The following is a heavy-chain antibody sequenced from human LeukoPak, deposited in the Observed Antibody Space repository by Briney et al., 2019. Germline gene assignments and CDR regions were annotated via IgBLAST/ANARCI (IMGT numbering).Heavy chain of an antibody. D-gene: IGHD6-25*01. V-gene: IGHV1-8*03. CDR1: GYTFNNYH. Sequence: ASVKVSCKASGYTFNNYHINWVRQATGQGLEWMGWIDPNSDDRGYAQKFQGRVTISRDTSINTAYMELRSLRPEDTAVYFCARTTSFTASGYDYWGQGTLVTVSS. CDR3: ARTTSFTASGYDY. J-gene: IGHJ4*02. CDR2: IDPNSDDR.